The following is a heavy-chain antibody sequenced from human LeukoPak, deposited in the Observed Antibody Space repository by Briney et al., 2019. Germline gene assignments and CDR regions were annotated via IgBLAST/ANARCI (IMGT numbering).Heavy chain of an antibody. CDR2: IWYDGSNK. CDR3: AKALGRYSSSGFDP. J-gene: IGHJ5*02. Sequence: GGSLRLSCAASGFTFGSYGMHWVRQAPGKGLEGGAVIWYDGSNKYYADSVKGRFTISRDNSKNTLYLQMNSLRAEDTAVYYCAKALGRYSSSGFDPWGQGTLVTVSS. D-gene: IGHD6-13*01. CDR1: GFTFGSYG. V-gene: IGHV3-33*06.